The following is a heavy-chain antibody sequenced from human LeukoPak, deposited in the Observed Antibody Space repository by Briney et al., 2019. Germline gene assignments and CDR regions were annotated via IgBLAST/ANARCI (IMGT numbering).Heavy chain of an antibody. D-gene: IGHD3-10*01. CDR1: EFMFSNYW. CDR2: INQDGTEK. Sequence: GGSLRLSCAASEFMFSNYWMSWVRQAPGKGLEWVATINQDGTEKYYTDSVKGRFIISRDNAKNSLHLQMNSLRAEDTAVYHCVKPYYFSLGSLNWGQGTLVTVSS. J-gene: IGHJ1*01. V-gene: IGHV3-7*01. CDR3: VKPYYFSLGSLN.